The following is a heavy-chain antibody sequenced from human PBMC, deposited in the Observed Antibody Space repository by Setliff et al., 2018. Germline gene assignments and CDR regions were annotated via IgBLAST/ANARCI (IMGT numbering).Heavy chain of an antibody. CDR2: LNAGNGNT. J-gene: IGHJ4*02. V-gene: IGHV1-3*01. CDR1: GYTFTSYA. Sequence: ASVKVSCKASGYTFTSYAMHWVRQAPGQGLEWMGWLNAGNGNTKYSQKFQGRVAITRDTSASTAYMELSSLTSEDTAVYYCARGVSGSYQRPNFDYWGQGTLVTVSS. CDR3: ARGVSGSYQRPNFDY. D-gene: IGHD3-10*01.